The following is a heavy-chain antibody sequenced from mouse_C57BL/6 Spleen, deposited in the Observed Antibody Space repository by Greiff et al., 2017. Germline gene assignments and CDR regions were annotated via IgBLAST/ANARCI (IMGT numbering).Heavy chain of an antibody. CDR2: IDPSDSYT. Sequence: QVQLQQPGAELVKPGASVKLSCKASGYTFTSYWMQWVKQRPGQGLEWIGEIDPSDSYTNYNQKFKGKATLTVDTSSSTAYMQLSSLTSEDSAVYYCARRGSRYARDYWGQGTSVTVSS. V-gene: IGHV1-50*01. CDR3: ARRGSRYARDY. J-gene: IGHJ4*01. CDR1: GYTFTSYW.